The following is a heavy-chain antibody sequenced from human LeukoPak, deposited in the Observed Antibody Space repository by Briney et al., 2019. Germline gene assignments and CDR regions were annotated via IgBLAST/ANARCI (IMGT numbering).Heavy chain of an antibody. CDR3: ARRRYSDY. CDR1: GGSFSGYY. V-gene: IGHV4-34*01. J-gene: IGHJ4*02. D-gene: IGHD4-11*01. CDR2: INHSGST. Sequence: SETLSLTCAVYGGSFSGYYWSWIRQPPGKGLEWIGEINHSGSTNYNPSLKSRVTISVDTSKNQFSLKLSSVTAADTAVYYCARRRYSDYWGQGTLVTVSS.